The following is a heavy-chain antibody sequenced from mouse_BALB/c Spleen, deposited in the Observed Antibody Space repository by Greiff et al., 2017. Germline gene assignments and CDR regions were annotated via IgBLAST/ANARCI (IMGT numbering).Heavy chain of an antibody. Sequence: EVKLVESGGGLVKPGGSLKLSCAASGFTFSDYYMYWVRQTPEKRLEWVATISDGGSYTYYPDSVKGRFTISRDNAKNNLYLQMSSLKSEDTAMYYCARDRGYYYGSSYSYAMDYWGQGTSVTVSS. CDR1: GFTFSDYY. D-gene: IGHD1-1*01. CDR2: ISDGGSYT. V-gene: IGHV5-4*02. CDR3: ARDRGYYYGSSYSYAMDY. J-gene: IGHJ4*01.